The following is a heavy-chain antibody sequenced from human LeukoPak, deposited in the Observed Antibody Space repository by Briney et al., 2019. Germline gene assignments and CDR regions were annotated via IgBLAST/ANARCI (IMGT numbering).Heavy chain of an antibody. CDR2: IRRKANSYAT. V-gene: IGHV3-73*01. CDR3: TRRYSGYDDFDY. D-gene: IGHD5-12*01. Sequence: GGSLRLSCAASGFTFSGSAMHWVRQASGKGLEWVGRIRRKANSYATAYAASVKGRFTISRDDSKNTAYLQMNSLKTEDTAVYYCTRRYSGYDDFDYWGQGTLVTVSS. CDR1: GFTFSGSA. J-gene: IGHJ4*02.